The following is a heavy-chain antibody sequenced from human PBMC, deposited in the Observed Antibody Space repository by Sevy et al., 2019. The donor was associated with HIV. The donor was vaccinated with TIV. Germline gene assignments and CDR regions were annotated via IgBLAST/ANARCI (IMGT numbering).Heavy chain of an antibody. CDR1: GFTVNDKY. J-gene: IGHJ4*02. D-gene: IGHD6-19*01. CDR3: VSLFLSYRSGWSYFDY. V-gene: IGHV3-66*02. CDR2: IFSSGST. Sequence: GGSLRLSCAISGFTVNDKYIIWVRQAPGKGLEWVSVIFSSGSTYYADSAKGRFTISRDNSKNTVYLQVNSVRAKDTAVYYCVSLFLSYRSGWSYFDYWGQGTLVTVSS.